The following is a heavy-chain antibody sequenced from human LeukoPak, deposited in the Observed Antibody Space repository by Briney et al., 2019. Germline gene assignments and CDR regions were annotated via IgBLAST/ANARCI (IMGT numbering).Heavy chain of an antibody. CDR3: ARVVTSPPLFVIDY. CDR1: GFTFSSYS. CDR2: ISSSSSYI. J-gene: IGHJ4*02. D-gene: IGHD2-2*01. V-gene: IGHV3-21*01. Sequence: GGSLRFSCAASGFTFSSYSMNWVRQAPGKGLEWVSSISSSSSYIYYADSVKGRFTISRDNAKNSLYLQMNSLRAEDTAVYYCARVVTSPPLFVIDYWGQGTLVTVSS.